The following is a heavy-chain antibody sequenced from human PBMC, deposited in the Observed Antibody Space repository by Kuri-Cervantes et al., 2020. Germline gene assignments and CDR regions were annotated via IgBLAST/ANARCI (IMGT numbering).Heavy chain of an antibody. CDR1: GSIFSSDW. D-gene: IGHD1-26*01. CDR3: ARAEAWEGAFDI. J-gene: IGHJ3*02. CDR2: INHDGTST. V-gene: IGHV3-74*01. Sequence: GGSLRLSCVVSGSIFSSDWMQWVRQAPGKGLEWVSRINHDGTSTLHADSMRGRFTVSRDNAKDTLYLEMNSLRVEDTAVYYCARAEAWEGAFDIWGQGTMVTVSS.